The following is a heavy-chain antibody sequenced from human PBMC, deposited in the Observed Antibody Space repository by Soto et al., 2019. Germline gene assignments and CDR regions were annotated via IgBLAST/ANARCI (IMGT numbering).Heavy chain of an antibody. J-gene: IGHJ6*02. V-gene: IGHV1-45*02. CDR3: ARSGFGEDYYGMDV. Sequence: QMQLVQSGAEVKKTGSSVKVSCKASGYTFTYRYLHWVRQAPGQALEWMGWITPFNGNTNYAQKFQDRVPITRDRSMSTAYMELSSLRSEDTAMYYCARSGFGEDYYGMDVWGQGTTVTVSS. CDR1: GYTFTYRY. CDR2: ITPFNGNT. D-gene: IGHD3-10*01.